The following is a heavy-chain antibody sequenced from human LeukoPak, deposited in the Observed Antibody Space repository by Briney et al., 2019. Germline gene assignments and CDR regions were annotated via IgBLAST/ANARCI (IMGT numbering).Heavy chain of an antibody. CDR1: GFTFSSYA. J-gene: IGHJ4*02. CDR3: AKELDSSSWYIFDY. CDR2: ISGSGGST. D-gene: IGHD6-13*01. Sequence: GGSLRLSFAASGFTFSSYAMSRVRRAPGKGLEWVSAISGSGGSTYYADSVKGRFTISRDNSKNTRDLQMNSLRAEETAVYYCAKELDSSSWYIFDYWGQGTLVTVSS. V-gene: IGHV3-23*01.